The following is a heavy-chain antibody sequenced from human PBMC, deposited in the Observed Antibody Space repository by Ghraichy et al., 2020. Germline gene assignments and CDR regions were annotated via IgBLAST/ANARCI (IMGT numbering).Heavy chain of an antibody. D-gene: IGHD5-18*01. V-gene: IGHV3-9*01. Sequence: GGSLRLSCAASGFTFDDYAMHWVRQAPGKGLEWVSGISWNSGSIGYADSVKGRFTISRDNAKNSLYLQMNSLRAEDTALYYCAKGGKRGYSYGYRYYYYGMDVRGQGTTVTVSS. CDR3: AKGGKRGYSYGYRYYYYGMDV. CDR2: ISWNSGSI. J-gene: IGHJ6*02. CDR1: GFTFDDYA.